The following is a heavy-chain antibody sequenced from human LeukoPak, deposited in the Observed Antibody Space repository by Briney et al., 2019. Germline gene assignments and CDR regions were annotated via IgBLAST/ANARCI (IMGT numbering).Heavy chain of an antibody. D-gene: IGHD3-10*01. V-gene: IGHV1-46*01. CDR3: ARDAITSWYERVSSWFDP. J-gene: IGHJ5*02. CDR1: VYTFTRHS. Sequence: GASVKVSSTTSVYTFTRHSMHWVRHAPGQGLEWMGKINPSGDVTSYAQKFQGRVTMTRSTSTSTVYMELSSLRSEDRAVYYWARDAITSWYERVSSWFDPWGQGTLVTVSS. CDR2: INPSGDVT.